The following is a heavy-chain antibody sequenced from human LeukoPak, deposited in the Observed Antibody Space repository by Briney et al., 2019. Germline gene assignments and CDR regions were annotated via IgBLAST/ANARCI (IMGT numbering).Heavy chain of an antibody. CDR2: TSSSGSTI. V-gene: IGHV3-48*03. CDR1: GXTFSSYE. Sequence: GGSLRLSCSASGXTFSSYEMNWVRQAPGKGLEWVSYTSSSGSTIYYAESVKGRFTIPRDTAKNSLYLQMNSLRAEDTAVYYCARGGTRHYDILTGYYLITHYFDYWGQGTLVTVSS. J-gene: IGHJ4*02. CDR3: ARGGTRHYDILTGYYLITHYFDY. D-gene: IGHD3-9*01.